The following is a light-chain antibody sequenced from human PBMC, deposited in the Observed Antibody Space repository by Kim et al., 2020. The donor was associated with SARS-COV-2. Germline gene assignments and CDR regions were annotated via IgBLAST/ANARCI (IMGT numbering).Light chain of an antibody. Sequence: GQSLTISCTGISSDVGSYKLVSWYQPHPGKAPKLVIYEVTQRPSGVSYRFSGSKSGNTASLTISGLQAEDEADYYCCSFASTSTWVFGGGTQLTVL. CDR2: EVT. CDR1: SSDVGSYKL. J-gene: IGLJ3*02. CDR3: CSFASTSTWV. V-gene: IGLV2-23*02.